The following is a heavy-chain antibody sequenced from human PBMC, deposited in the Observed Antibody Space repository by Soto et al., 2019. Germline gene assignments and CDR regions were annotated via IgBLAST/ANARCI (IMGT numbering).Heavy chain of an antibody. CDR1: GFSVTSRGYY. CDR2: VAYSGST. CDR3: ARRRTNTDIRPPRGYYFDY. J-gene: IGHJ4*02. D-gene: IGHD3-10*01. Sequence: TSEILSLTCSVSGFSVTSRGYYWDWIRQPPGKGLEWIGSVAYSGSTYYNPSLKSRVTISEDRSKNAFSLKLDSMTAADTSVYYCARRRTNTDIRPPRGYYFDYWGQGTLVTVSS. V-gene: IGHV4-39*02.